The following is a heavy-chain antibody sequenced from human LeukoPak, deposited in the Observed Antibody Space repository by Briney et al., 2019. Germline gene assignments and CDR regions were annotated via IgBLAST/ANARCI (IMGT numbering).Heavy chain of an antibody. CDR3: AKMGSGWLDHFDF. CDR2: ISSSGGST. CDR1: GFTFATYA. D-gene: IGHD6-19*01. J-gene: IGHJ4*01. Sequence: GGSPRLSCAASGFTFATYAMNWVRQAPGRGLEWVSAISSSGGSTSFADSVKGRFTISRDNSKNTLSLQMNSLRAEDTAVYYCAKMGSGWLDHFDFWGQGSLVTVSS. V-gene: IGHV3-23*01.